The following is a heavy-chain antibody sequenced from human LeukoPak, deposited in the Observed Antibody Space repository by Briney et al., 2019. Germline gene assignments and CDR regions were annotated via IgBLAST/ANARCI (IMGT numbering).Heavy chain of an antibody. V-gene: IGHV3-21*01. D-gene: IGHD2-21*01. Sequence: GGSLRLSCAASGFTFSSYAMHWVRQAPGKGLEWVSSISSSSSYIYYADSVKGRFTISRDNAKNSLYLQMNSLRAEDTAVYYCARDSADWVSYGFVYYYGMDVWGQGTTVTVSS. CDR2: ISSSSSYI. CDR1: GFTFSSYA. CDR3: ARDSADWVSYGFVYYYGMDV. J-gene: IGHJ6*02.